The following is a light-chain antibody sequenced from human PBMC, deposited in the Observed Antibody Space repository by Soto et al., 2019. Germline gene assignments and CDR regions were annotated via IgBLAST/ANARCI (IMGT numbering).Light chain of an antibody. J-gene: IGLJ7*01. CDR2: DVS. Sequence: QSALTQPASVSASPGQSITISCTGASSDVGGYNYVSWYQQYPGKAPKLMIYDVSNRPSGVSNRFSGSKSGNTASLTISGLQAEDEADYYCTSYTSRSTHAVFGGGTQLTVL. CDR3: TSYTSRSTHAV. V-gene: IGLV2-14*01. CDR1: SSDVGGYNY.